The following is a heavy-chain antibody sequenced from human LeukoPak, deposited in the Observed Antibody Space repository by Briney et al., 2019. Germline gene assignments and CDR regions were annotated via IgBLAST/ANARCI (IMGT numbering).Heavy chain of an antibody. D-gene: IGHD5-24*01. V-gene: IGHV3-30*02. CDR1: GFTFSSHG. J-gene: IGHJ4*02. CDR2: IRYDGSNK. CDR3: ARDRDGYNPAFDY. Sequence: PGGSLRLSCAASGFTFSSHGMHWVRQAPGKGLEWVAFIRYDGSNKYYADSVKGRFTISRDNSKNTLYLQMNSLRAEDTAVYYCARDRDGYNPAFDYWGQGTLVTVSS.